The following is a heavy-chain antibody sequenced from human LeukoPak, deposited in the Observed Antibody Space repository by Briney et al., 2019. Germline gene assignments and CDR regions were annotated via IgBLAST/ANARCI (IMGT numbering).Heavy chain of an antibody. J-gene: IGHJ6*02. V-gene: IGHV3-30-3*01. D-gene: IGHD2-2*01. CDR1: GFTFSSYA. CDR3: ARDRDIVVVPALDYYYYYGMDV. Sequence: PGGSLRLSCAASGFTFSSYAMHWVRQAPGKGLEWVAVISYDGSNKYYADSVKGRFTISRDNSKNTLYLQMNSLRAEDTAVYYCARDRDIVVVPALDYYYYYGMDVWGQGTTVTVSS. CDR2: ISYDGSNK.